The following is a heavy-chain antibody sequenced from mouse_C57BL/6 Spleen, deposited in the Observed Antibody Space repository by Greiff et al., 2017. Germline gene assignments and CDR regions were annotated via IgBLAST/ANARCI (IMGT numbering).Heavy chain of an antibody. CDR2: ISSGGDYI. J-gene: IGHJ4*01. CDR3: TRTVANYYAMDY. D-gene: IGHD1-1*01. CDR1: GFTFSSYA. V-gene: IGHV5-9-1*02. Sequence: DVQLVESGEGLVKPGGSLKLSCAASGFTFSSYAMSWVRQTPEKRLEWVAYISSGGDYIYYADTVKGRFTISRDNARNTLYLQMSSLKSEDTAMYYCTRTVANYYAMDYWGQGTSVTVSS.